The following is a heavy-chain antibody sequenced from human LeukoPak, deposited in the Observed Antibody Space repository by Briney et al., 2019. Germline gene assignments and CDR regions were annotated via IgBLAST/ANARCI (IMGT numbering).Heavy chain of an antibody. Sequence: SETLSLTCTVSGGSISSYYWSWIGQPPGKELEWVGYIYYSGSTYYNPSLKSRVTISVDTSKNQFSLKLSSVTAADTAVYYCARDALIEGYCSGGSCSDWYFDLWGRGTLVTVSS. D-gene: IGHD2-15*01. CDR2: IYYSGST. CDR3: ARDALIEGYCSGGSCSDWYFDL. J-gene: IGHJ2*01. V-gene: IGHV4-59*12. CDR1: GGSISSYY.